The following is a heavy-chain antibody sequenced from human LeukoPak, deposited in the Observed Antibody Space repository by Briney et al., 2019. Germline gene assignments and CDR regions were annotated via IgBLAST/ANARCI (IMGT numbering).Heavy chain of an antibody. Sequence: SETLSLTCTVSGGSISSGGYYWSWIRQHLGKGLEWIGYIYYSGSTYYNPSLKSRVTISVDTSKNQFSLKLSSVTAADTAVYYCASAAYCGGDCYFNWFDPWGQGTLVTVSS. CDR1: GGSISSGGYY. J-gene: IGHJ5*02. D-gene: IGHD2-21*02. CDR3: ASAAYCGGDCYFNWFDP. CDR2: IYYSGST. V-gene: IGHV4-30-4*08.